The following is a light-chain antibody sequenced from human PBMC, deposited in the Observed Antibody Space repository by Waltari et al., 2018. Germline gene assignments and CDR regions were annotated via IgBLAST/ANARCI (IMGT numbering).Light chain of an antibody. J-gene: IGLJ3*02. Sequence: QSALTQPASVSGSPGQSLTIPCTGTHSALGGYKSVSWSQQHPGKAPKLIIYDVTNRPSGISHRFSGSKSGITASLTISGLQAEDEGDYYCSSYTTSHTAYWVFGGGTRLTVL. CDR3: SSYTTSHTAYWV. CDR2: DVT. CDR1: HSALGGYKS. V-gene: IGLV2-14*03.